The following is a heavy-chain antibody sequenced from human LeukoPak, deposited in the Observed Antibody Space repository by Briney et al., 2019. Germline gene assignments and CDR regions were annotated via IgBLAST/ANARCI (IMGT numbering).Heavy chain of an antibody. D-gene: IGHD6-19*01. CDR1: GFSFSTYG. V-gene: IGHV3-30*18. CDR3: ANWGDSSGSSY. Sequence: GGSLRLSCAASGFSFSTYGMHWVRQAPGKGLEWVAVISYDGSDKYYADSVKGRFTISGDNSKNTLYLQMNSLRAEDTALYYCANWGDSSGSSYWGQGTLVTVSS. CDR2: ISYDGSDK. J-gene: IGHJ4*02.